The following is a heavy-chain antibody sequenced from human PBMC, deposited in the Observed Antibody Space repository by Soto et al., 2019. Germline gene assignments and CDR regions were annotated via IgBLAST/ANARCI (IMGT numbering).Heavy chain of an antibody. CDR2: ISWNSDRR. D-gene: IGHD4-17*01. J-gene: IGHJ6*02. CDR3: AKDKSGDYGVPRGMDV. Sequence: GGPMRISCAASGLTFYYYGMHWVRQAPGKGLEWVTGISWNSDRRGCADSVKGRFTISRDNAKNSLYLQMNSLRADDTALYYCAKDKSGDYGVPRGMDVWGQGTVVTVSS. CDR1: GLTFYYYG. V-gene: IGHV3-9*01.